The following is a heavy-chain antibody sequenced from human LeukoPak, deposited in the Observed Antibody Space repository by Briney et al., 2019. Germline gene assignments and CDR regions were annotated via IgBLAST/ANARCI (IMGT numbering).Heavy chain of an antibody. V-gene: IGHV1-2*02. D-gene: IGHD6-19*01. CDR1: GYTFTGYY. CDR3: ARDRVGSGWPRPFYFEF. Sequence: ASVKVSCKPSGYTFTGYYIHWVRQAPGQRLEWLGWISPNTGATMFAHKLQDRVSMTRDTSIDTAYLELTSLTADDTALYYCARDRVGSGWPRPFYFEFWGQGTLVTVSS. J-gene: IGHJ4*02. CDR2: ISPNTGAT.